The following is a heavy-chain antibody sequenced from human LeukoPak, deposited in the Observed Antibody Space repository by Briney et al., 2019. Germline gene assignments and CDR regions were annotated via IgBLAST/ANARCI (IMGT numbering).Heavy chain of an antibody. CDR2: IYYSGST. CDR1: GGSISSSSYY. D-gene: IGHD2-2*01. V-gene: IGHV4-39*07. J-gene: IGHJ5*02. CDR3: ARDPRRGYCSSTSCRNWFDP. Sequence: PSETLSLTCTVSGGSISSSSYYWGWIRQPPGKGLEWIGSIYYSGSTYYNPSLKSRVTISVDTSKNQFSLKLSSVTAADTAVYYCARDPRRGYCSSTSCRNWFDPWGQGTLVTVSS.